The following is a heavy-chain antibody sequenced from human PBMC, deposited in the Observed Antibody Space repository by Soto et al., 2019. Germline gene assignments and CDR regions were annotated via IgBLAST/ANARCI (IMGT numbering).Heavy chain of an antibody. Sequence: ASVKVSCKASGYTFTSYGISCVRRAPGQVLEWMGWISAYNGNTNYAQKLQGRVTMTTDTSTSTAYMELRSLRSDDTAVYYCARDTSYGDDGAYYYYYGMDVWGQGTTVTVSS. CDR1: GYTFTSYG. CDR3: ARDTSYGDDGAYYYYYGMDV. CDR2: ISAYNGNT. J-gene: IGHJ6*02. V-gene: IGHV1-18*01. D-gene: IGHD4-17*01.